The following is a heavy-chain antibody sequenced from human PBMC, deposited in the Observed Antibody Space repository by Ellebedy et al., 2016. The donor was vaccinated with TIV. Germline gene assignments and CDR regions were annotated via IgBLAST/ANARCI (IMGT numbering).Heavy chain of an antibody. D-gene: IGHD2-15*01. CDR1: GFALSSFG. CDR2: TWYDGRKE. CDR3: VRNLGGNSDD. J-gene: IGHJ4*02. V-gene: IGHV3-33*01. Sequence: PGGSLRLSCAASGFALSSFGMHWVRQSPGKGLEWVAVTWYDGRKESYKDYLRGRFTIYRDNSKNMVYLQMNSLRVEDTAVYFCVRNLGGNSDDWGRGTLVTVSS.